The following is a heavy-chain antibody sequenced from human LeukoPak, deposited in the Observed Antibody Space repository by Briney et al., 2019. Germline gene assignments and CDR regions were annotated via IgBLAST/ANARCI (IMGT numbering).Heavy chain of an antibody. V-gene: IGHV4-34*01. Sequence: SETLSLTCAVYGGSFSGYYWSWIRQPPGKGLEWIGEINHSGSTNYNPSLKSRVTISVDTSKNQFSLKLSSVTAADTAVYYCARGYYDFWSGYYSYYYYYYMDVWGKGTTVTVSS. CDR3: ARGYYDFWSGYYSYYYYYYMDV. CDR1: GGSFSGYY. D-gene: IGHD3-3*01. J-gene: IGHJ6*03. CDR2: INHSGST.